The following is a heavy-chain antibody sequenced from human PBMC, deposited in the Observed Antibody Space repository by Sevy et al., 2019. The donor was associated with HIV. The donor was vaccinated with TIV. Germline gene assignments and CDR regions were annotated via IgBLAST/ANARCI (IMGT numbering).Heavy chain of an antibody. CDR2: IYPDDSDT. Sequence: GESLKISCKGSGYXFTSHWIGWVRHMPGKDLEWMGIIYPDDSDTRYSPSFQGQVTFSADKSISTAYLQWSSLKASDTAMYYCATSRSGYFDSXGYYIYWGQGTLVTVSS. J-gene: IGHJ4*02. CDR1: GYXFTSHW. D-gene: IGHD3-22*01. CDR3: ATSRSGYFDSXGYYIY. V-gene: IGHV5-51*01.